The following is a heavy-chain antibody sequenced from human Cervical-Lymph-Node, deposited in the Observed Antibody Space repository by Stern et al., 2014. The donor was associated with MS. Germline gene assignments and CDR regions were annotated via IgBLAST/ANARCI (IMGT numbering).Heavy chain of an antibody. CDR2: IWYDGSNK. Sequence: VQLLESGGGVVQPGRSLRLSCAASGFTFSSYGMHWVRQAPGKGLEWVAVIWYDGSNKYYADSVKGRFTISRDNSKNTLYLQMNSLRAEDTAVYYCARDFSTSWYGPWFDPWGQGTLVTVSS. D-gene: IGHD2-2*01. CDR3: ARDFSTSWYGPWFDP. V-gene: IGHV3-33*01. J-gene: IGHJ5*02. CDR1: GFTFSSYG.